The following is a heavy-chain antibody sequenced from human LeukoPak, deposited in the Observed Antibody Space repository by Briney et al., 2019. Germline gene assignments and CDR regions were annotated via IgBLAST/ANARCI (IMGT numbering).Heavy chain of an antibody. Sequence: SQTLSLTXTVSGGSISSGDYYWSWIRQPPGKGLEWIGYIYYSGSTNYNPSLKSRVTISVDTSKNQCSLKLSSVTAADTAVYYCARYVWGSYPTFEDYWGQGTLVTVSS. CDR1: GGSISSGDYY. CDR3: ARYVWGSYPTFEDY. V-gene: IGHV4-30-4*08. D-gene: IGHD3-16*02. CDR2: IYYSGST. J-gene: IGHJ4*02.